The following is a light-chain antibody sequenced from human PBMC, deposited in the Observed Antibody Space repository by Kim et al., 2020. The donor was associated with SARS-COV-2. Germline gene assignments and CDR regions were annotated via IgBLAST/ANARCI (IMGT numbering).Light chain of an antibody. CDR2: GAF. J-gene: IGKJ1*01. CDR1: QSVSSN. Sequence: VSPGERVTLSFRASQSVSSNLAWYQQRPGQAPRLLIYGAFTRATGIPARFSGSGSGTEFTLTISSLQSEDFALYYCQQYNNWRWTFGQGTKVDIK. V-gene: IGKV3-15*01. CDR3: QQYNNWRWT.